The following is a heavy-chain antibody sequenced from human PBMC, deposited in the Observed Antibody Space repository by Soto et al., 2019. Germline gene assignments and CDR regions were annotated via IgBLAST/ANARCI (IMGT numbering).Heavy chain of an antibody. CDR3: AKKVNSGSGSQYFDY. V-gene: IGHV3-23*01. J-gene: IGHJ4*02. CDR2: FRGSGDDGTT. D-gene: IGHD3-10*01. Sequence: EVQLLESGGGLVQPGGSLRLSRAASGFTFSSYSMSWVRQAPGKGLEWVSGFRGSGDDGTTYYADSVKGRFTISRDNSKNMLFLQMNSLRAEDAAIYYCAKKVNSGSGSQYFDYWGQGTLVTVSS. CDR1: GFTFSSYS.